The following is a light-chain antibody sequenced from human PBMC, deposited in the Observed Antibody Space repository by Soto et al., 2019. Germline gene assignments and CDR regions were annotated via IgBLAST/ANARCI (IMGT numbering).Light chain of an antibody. J-gene: IGLJ2*01. Sequence: QSVLTQPPSASGSPGQSVTISCTGTSSDVGAYNYVSWYQQHPGKAPKLMIYEVSKRPSGVPDRFSGSKSGNTASLTVSGLRAEDEADYYCSSYAGRNIVVFGGGTKLTVL. CDR2: EVS. CDR3: SSYAGRNIVV. V-gene: IGLV2-8*01. CDR1: SSDVGAYNY.